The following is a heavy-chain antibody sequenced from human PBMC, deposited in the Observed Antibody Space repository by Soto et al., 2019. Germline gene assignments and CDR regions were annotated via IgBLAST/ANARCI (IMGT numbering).Heavy chain of an antibody. D-gene: IGHD6-6*01. CDR1: GFTFSSYA. CDR3: ARPYSSSWFDWFDP. Sequence: QVQLVESGGGVVQPGRSLRLSCAASGFTFSSYAMHWVRQAPGKGLEWVAVISYDGSNKYYADSVKGRFTISRDNSKNTLYLQMNSLRAEDTAVYHCARPYSSSWFDWFDPWGQGTLVTVSS. CDR2: ISYDGSNK. V-gene: IGHV3-30-3*01. J-gene: IGHJ5*02.